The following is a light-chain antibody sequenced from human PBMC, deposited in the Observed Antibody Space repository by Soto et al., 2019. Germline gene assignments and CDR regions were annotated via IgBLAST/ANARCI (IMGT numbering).Light chain of an antibody. Sequence: EIVLTQSPGTLSLSPGERATLSCRASQSVSSSYLAWYQQKPGQAPRLLIYGASSRATGIPDRFSGSGSGTDITLTISRLEPEYFAVYYCQQYGSSPPVYTFGQGTKLEIK. CDR3: QQYGSSPPVYT. V-gene: IGKV3-20*01. J-gene: IGKJ2*01. CDR1: QSVSSSY. CDR2: GAS.